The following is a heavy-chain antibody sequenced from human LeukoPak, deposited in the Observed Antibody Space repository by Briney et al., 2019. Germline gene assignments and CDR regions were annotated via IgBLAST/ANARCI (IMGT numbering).Heavy chain of an antibody. V-gene: IGHV3-23*01. D-gene: IGHD5-12*01. CDR3: AKDVDVVAPNPLDY. CDR2: ISGSGGTT. J-gene: IGHJ4*02. Sequence: GGSLRLSCAASGFTFSSYALSWVRQAPGKGLEWVSAISGSGGTTYYADSVKGRFTISRDNSKNTLYLQVNSLSAEDTAVYYCAKDVDVVAPNPLDYWGQGTLVTVSS. CDR1: GFTFSSYA.